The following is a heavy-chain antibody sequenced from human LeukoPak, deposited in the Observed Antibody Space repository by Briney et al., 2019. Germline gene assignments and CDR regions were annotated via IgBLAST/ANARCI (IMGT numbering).Heavy chain of an antibody. V-gene: IGHV1-3*01. CDR2: INAGNGNT. J-gene: IGHJ4*02. Sequence: RASVKVSCMASGYTFSSYAMHWVCQAPGQRLEWMGWINAGNGNTKYSQKFQDRITFTSDTSASTAYMELSSLRSEDTAVYYCAIHCSGGSCSRSYYFDYWGQGTLVTVSS. D-gene: IGHD2-15*01. CDR3: AIHCSGGSCSRSYYFDY. CDR1: GYTFSSYA.